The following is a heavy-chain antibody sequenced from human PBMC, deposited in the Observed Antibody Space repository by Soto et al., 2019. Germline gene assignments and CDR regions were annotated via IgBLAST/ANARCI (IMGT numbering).Heavy chain of an antibody. CDR3: ARRLLLQSNGYYYGMDV. J-gene: IGHJ6*02. V-gene: IGHV1-46*01. D-gene: IGHD4-4*01. CDR2: INPSGGST. Sequence: QVQLVQSGAEVKKPGASVKVSCKASGYTFTSYYMHWVRQAPGQGLEWMGIINPSGGSTSYAQKFQGRVTMTRDTSTSTVYMELSSLRSEDTAVYYCARRLLLQSNGYYYGMDVWGQGTTVTVSS. CDR1: GYTFTSYY.